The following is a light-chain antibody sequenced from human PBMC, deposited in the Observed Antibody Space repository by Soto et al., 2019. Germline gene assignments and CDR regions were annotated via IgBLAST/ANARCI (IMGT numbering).Light chain of an antibody. CDR2: GAS. J-gene: IGKJ1*01. CDR3: QQYDSSPKT. CDR1: QSVSISY. V-gene: IGKV3-20*01. Sequence: IVLAHAPGTLSFSPGERAALSFRASQSVSISYLAWYQQKPGQAPRLLIYGASSRATGIPDRFSGTGSGTDFTLTISRLEPEDFAVYYCQQYDSSPKTFGQGTKVDI.